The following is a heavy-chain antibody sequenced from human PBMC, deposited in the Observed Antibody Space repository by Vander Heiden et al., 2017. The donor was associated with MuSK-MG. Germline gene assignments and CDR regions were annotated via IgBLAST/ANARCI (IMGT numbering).Heavy chain of an antibody. CDR3: VRGDDSYFYFFYMDV. CDR1: GFTFSKFW. Sequence: QLVESGGGLVQPGGSTRLPCEASGFTFSKFWMSWVRQAPGKALEWVASIKQDGSETYYVESVKGRFTFSRDNAKRSMHLQMKSLRAEDTAVYYCVRGDDSYFYFFYMDVWGNGTTVTVSS. V-gene: IGHV3-7*03. CDR2: IKQDGSET. D-gene: IGHD1-1*01. J-gene: IGHJ6*03.